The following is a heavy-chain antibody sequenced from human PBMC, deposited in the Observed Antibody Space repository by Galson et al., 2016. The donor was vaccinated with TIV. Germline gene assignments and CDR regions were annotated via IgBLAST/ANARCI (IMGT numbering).Heavy chain of an antibody. CDR3: ARALDTSTNTAYLYYYGLDV. Sequence: SVKVSCKASGGTFSSYAISWVRQAPGQGLEWMGGIIPIFGMTNYAQKFPGRVTITADESTSTIYMELSNLRSADTADYFCARALDTSTNTAYLYYYGLDVWGQGTTVTVSS. CDR2: IIPIFGMT. D-gene: IGHD5-18*01. V-gene: IGHV1-69*13. CDR1: GGTFSSYA. J-gene: IGHJ6*02.